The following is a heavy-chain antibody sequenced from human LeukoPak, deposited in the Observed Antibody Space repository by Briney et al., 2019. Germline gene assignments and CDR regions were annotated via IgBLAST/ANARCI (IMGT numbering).Heavy chain of an antibody. D-gene: IGHD1-1*01. CDR1: GYTFSNYG. CDR3: ARDNDKVVDH. CDR2: ITAYNGNR. V-gene: IGHV1-18*01. Sequence: PQASVKVSSKTSGYTFSNYGISWVRQAPGQGLEWMGWITAYNGNRLYAQRFQGRITLTTDTSTSTSYMELRSLEYDDTAIYYCARDNDKVVDHWGQGTLVTVS. J-gene: IGHJ4*01.